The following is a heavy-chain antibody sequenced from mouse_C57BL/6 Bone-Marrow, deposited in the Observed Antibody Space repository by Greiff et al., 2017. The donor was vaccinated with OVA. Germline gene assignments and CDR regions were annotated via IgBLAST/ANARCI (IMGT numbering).Heavy chain of an antibody. Sequence: EVQRVEPGGGLVKPGGSLKLSCAASGFTFSSYTMPWVRQTPEKRLEWVATISGGGGNTYYPDSVKGRFTISRDNAKNTLYLQMSSLMSEDTSLYYCAKHSYYGGSYDFGGRGQSTTLTVAS. V-gene: IGHV5-9*01. CDR1: GFTFSSYT. CDR3: AKHSYYGGSYDFGG. D-gene: IGHD1-1*01. J-gene: IGHJ2*01. CDR2: ISGGGGNT.